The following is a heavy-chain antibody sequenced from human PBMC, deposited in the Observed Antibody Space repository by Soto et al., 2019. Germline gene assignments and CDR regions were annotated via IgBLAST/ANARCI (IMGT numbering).Heavy chain of an antibody. V-gene: IGHV3-15*01. CDR3: TTASFLEWLLSFDY. CDR2: IKSKTDGGTT. Sequence: WIRQPPGKGLEWVGRIKSKTDGGTTDYAAPVKGRFTISRDDSKNTLYLQMNSLKTEDTAVYYCTTASFLEWLLSFDYWGQGTLVTVSS. J-gene: IGHJ4*02. D-gene: IGHD3-3*01.